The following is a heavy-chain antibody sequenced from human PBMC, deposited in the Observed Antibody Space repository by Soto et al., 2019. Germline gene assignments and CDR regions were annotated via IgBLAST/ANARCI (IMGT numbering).Heavy chain of an antibody. J-gene: IGHJ4*02. CDR2: ISAYNGNT. V-gene: IGHV1-18*01. Sequence: ASVKVSCKASGYTFTSYGISWVRQAPGQGLEWMGWISAYNGNTNYAQKLQGRVTMTTDTSTSTAYMELRSLRSDDTAVYYCARDPRYGSGPYYFDYWGQGTLVTVPQ. CDR1: GYTFTSYG. CDR3: ARDPRYGSGPYYFDY. D-gene: IGHD3-10*01.